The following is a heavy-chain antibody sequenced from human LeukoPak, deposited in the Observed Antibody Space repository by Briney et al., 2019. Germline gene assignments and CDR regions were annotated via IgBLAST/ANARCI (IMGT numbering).Heavy chain of an antibody. CDR3: ARQKSSSSFLDWFDP. CDR1: GGSISSHY. Sequence: SETLSLTCTVSGGSISSHYWSWIRQPPGKGLEWIGYISYSGSTNYNPSLKSRVTISVDTSKNQFSLKLSSVTAADTAVYYCARQKSSSSFLDWFDPWGQGTLVTVSS. V-gene: IGHV4-59*08. D-gene: IGHD6-6*01. CDR2: ISYSGST. J-gene: IGHJ5*02.